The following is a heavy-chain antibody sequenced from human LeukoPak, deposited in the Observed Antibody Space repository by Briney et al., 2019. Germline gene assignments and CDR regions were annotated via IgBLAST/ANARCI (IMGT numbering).Heavy chain of an antibody. J-gene: IGHJ4*02. D-gene: IGHD6-13*01. CDR3: ARILYSSSWNFFDY. Sequence: GGSLRLSCAASGFTFSSYWMSWVRQAPGKGLEWVANIKQDGSEKYYVDSVKGRFTISRGNAKNSLYLQMNSLRAEDTAVYYRARILYSSSWNFFDYWGQGTLVTVSS. V-gene: IGHV3-7*01. CDR2: IKQDGSEK. CDR1: GFTFSSYW.